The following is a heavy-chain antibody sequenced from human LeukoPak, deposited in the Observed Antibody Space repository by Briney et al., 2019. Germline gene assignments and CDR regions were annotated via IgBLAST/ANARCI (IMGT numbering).Heavy chain of an antibody. V-gene: IGHV4-59*08. CDR1: GGSISGYY. CDR3: ARHYYDRSDCYSCDH. D-gene: IGHD2-21*01. Sequence: SETLSLTCTVSGGSISGYYWSWIRQPPGKGLEWIGYIYSTVSTNYNPSLWSRVTISLDTSENLFSLKLSSVTAADTAVYYCARHYYDRSDCYSCDHWREGTLVTVSS. CDR2: IYSTVST. J-gene: IGHJ4*02.